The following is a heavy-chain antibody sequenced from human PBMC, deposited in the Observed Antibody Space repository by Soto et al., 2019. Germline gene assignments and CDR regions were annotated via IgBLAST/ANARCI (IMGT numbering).Heavy chain of an antibody. V-gene: IGHV4-4*07. J-gene: IGHJ5*02. CDR3: ATRITVFGLLIPPFDP. CDR1: GGSIRSYY. CDR2: IYTSGST. D-gene: IGHD3-3*01. Sequence: SETLSLTGTVSGGSIRSYYWSWILHPAGKGLEWIGRIYTSGSTNYNPSLKSRVTMSVDTSKNQFSLKLSSVTAADTAIYYCATRITVFGLLIPPFDPWGQGTQVTVSS.